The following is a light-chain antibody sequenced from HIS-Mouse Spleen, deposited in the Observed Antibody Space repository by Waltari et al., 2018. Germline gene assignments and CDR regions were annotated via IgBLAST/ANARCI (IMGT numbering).Light chain of an antibody. J-gene: IGLJ1*01. V-gene: IGLV2-23*01. Sequence: QSALTQPASVSVSPGQSITISCTGTSSDVGRYNLVSWYQQHPGKAPKLMIYEGSKRPSGVSNRCSGSKSGNTASLTISGLQAEDEADYYCCSYAGSSTYVFGTGTKVTVL. CDR1: SSDVGRYNL. CDR2: EGS. CDR3: CSYAGSSTYV.